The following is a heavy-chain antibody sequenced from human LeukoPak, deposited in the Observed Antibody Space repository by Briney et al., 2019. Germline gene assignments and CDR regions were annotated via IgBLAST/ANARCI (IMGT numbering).Heavy chain of an antibody. CDR1: GFTFSSHA. CDR2: VSESGDTT. Sequence: GGSLRLSCAASGFTFSSHAMSWVRQAPGKGLEWVSGVSESGDTTHYADSVKGRFTISRDNSKNTLYLQMNSLRAEDTALYYCAKEPYSGSQLLDYWGQGTLVTVSS. CDR3: AKEPYSGSQLLDY. V-gene: IGHV3-23*01. J-gene: IGHJ4*02. D-gene: IGHD1-26*01.